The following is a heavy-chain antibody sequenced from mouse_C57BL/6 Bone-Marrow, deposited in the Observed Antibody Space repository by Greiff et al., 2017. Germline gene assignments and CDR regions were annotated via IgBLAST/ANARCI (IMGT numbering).Heavy chain of an antibody. CDR2: INPNNGGT. V-gene: IGHV1-18*01. Sequence: DVHLVESGPELVKPGASVKIPCKASGYTFTDYNMDWVKQSHGKSLEWIGDINPNNGGTIYNQKFKGKATLTVDKSSSTAYMELRSLTSEDTAVYYCARGDYGSSYGYYAMDYSGQETSVTVSS. CDR1: GYTFTDYN. J-gene: IGHJ4*01. D-gene: IGHD1-1*01. CDR3: ARGDYGSSYGYYAMDY.